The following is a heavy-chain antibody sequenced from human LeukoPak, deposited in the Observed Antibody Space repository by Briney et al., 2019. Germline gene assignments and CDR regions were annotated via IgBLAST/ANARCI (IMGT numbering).Heavy chain of an antibody. D-gene: IGHD3-10*01. CDR3: ARDDVLLWFGEFHYYYYFMVV. CDR2: INPNSGGT. J-gene: IGHJ6*03. CDR1: GYTFTGYY. V-gene: IGHV1-2*02. Sequence: ASVKVSYKASGYTFTGYYMHWVRQAAGQGLEWMGWINPNSGGTNYAQKFQGRVTMTRDTSISTAYMELSRLRSDDTAVYYCARDDVLLWFGEFHYYYYFMVVWGQGTTVTVSS.